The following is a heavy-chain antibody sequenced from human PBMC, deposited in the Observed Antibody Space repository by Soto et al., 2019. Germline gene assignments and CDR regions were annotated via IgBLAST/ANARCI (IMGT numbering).Heavy chain of an antibody. CDR1: GYTFTSYD. Sequence: QVQLVQSGAEVKKPGASVKVSCKASGYTFTSYDINWVRQATGQGLEWMGWMNPNSGNTGYAQKFQGRVTMTRNTSISTAYMELSSLRSEDTAVYYCARVIRWLHYYYYGMDVWGQGTTVTVSS. D-gene: IGHD3-22*01. CDR2: MNPNSGNT. V-gene: IGHV1-8*01. J-gene: IGHJ6*02. CDR3: ARVIRWLHYYYYGMDV.